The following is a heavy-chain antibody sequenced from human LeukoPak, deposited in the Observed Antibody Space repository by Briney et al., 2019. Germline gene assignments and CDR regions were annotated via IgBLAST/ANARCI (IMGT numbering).Heavy chain of an antibody. CDR3: ARGWSRGYDGSLGFVP. CDR2: IIPIFGTA. D-gene: IGHD6-25*01. CDR1: GGTFSSYA. V-gene: IGHV1-69*05. J-gene: IGHJ5*02. Sequence: SVTVSCKASGGTFSSYAISWVRQAPGQGLEWMGGIIPIFGTANYAQKFQGRVTITTDESTSTAYMELSSLRSEDTAVYYCARGWSRGYDGSLGFVPWGQGTLVTVSS.